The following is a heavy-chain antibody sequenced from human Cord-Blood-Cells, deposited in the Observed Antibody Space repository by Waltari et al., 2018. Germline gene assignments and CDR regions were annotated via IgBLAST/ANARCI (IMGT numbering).Heavy chain of an antibody. D-gene: IGHD6-6*01. V-gene: IGHV3-30-3*01. CDR1: VFTLSSYA. Sequence: QVQLVESGGGVVQPGRSLILSCAASVFTLSSYAMPWVRQAPGKGLEWVAVISYDGSNKYYADSVKGRFTISRDNSKNTLYLQMNSLRAEDTAVYYCARGAARDAFDIWGQGTMVTVSS. CDR2: ISYDGSNK. J-gene: IGHJ3*02. CDR3: ARGAARDAFDI.